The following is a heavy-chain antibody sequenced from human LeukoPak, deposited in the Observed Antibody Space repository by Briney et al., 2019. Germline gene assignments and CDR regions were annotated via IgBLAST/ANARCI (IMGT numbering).Heavy chain of an antibody. J-gene: IGHJ4*02. CDR3: ARGHSDIWYSLGH. CDR1: GYTFTGYY. CDR2: INPNSGGT. D-gene: IGHD1-26*01. Sequence: ASVKVSCKTSGYTFTGYYIHWMRQASGQGLEWVAWINPNSGGTKYSQQFQGRVTLTRDTSISTAYMELSRLTSDDTAVYYCARGHSDIWYSLGHWGQGTLVTVSA. V-gene: IGHV1-2*02.